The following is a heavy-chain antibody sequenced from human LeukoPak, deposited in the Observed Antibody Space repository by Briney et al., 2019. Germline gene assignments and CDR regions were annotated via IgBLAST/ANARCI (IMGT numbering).Heavy chain of an antibody. CDR2: IKQDGSEK. D-gene: IGHD6-6*01. CDR1: GFTFSIYW. J-gene: IGHJ4*02. CDR3: ASPPGAARDY. V-gene: IGHV3-7*01. Sequence: GGSLRLSCAASGFTFSIYWMSWVRQAPGKGLEWVANIKQDGSEKYYVDSVKGRFTISRDNAKTSLYLQMNSLRAEDTAVYYCASPPGAARDYWGQGTLVTVSS.